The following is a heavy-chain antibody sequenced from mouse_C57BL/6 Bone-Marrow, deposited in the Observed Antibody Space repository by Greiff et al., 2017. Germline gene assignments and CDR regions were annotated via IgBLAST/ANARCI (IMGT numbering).Heavy chain of an antibody. J-gene: IGHJ3*01. CDR2: SRNKANDYTT. CDR3: ARDARLGGFAD. D-gene: IGHD1-2*01. CDR1: GFTFSDFY. V-gene: IGHV7-1*01. Sequence: EVKVVESGGGLVQSGRSLRLSCATSGFTFSDFYMEWVRQAPGKGLEWIAASRNKANDYTTEYSAPVKGRFIVSRDTSQSILYLQMNALRAEDTAIDYCARDARLGGFADWGQGTLVTVSA.